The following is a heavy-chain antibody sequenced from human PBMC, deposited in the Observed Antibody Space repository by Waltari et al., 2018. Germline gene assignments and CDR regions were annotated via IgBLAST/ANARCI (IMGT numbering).Heavy chain of an antibody. CDR2: IYPGDSDT. V-gene: IGHV5-51*01. D-gene: IGHD3-10*01. J-gene: IGHJ6*02. CDR3: ARHSGPEEEVSYYYYGMDV. Sequence: EYMGIIYPGDSDTRYSPSFQGQVTISADKSISTAYLQWSSLKASDTAMYYCARHSGPEEEVSYYYYGMDVWGQGTTVTVSS.